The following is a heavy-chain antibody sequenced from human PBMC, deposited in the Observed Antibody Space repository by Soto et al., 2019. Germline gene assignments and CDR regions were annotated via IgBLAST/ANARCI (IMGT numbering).Heavy chain of an antibody. D-gene: IGHD3-22*01. Sequence: GSLRLSCAASGFTFSSYGMHWVRQAPGKGLEWVAVIWYDGSNKYYADSVKGRLTISRDNSKNTLYLQMNSLRAEDTAVYYCARSVGFYYDSSGYYDYWGQGTLVTVSS. CDR1: GFTFSSYG. CDR2: IWYDGSNK. V-gene: IGHV3-33*01. CDR3: ARSVGFYYDSSGYYDY. J-gene: IGHJ4*02.